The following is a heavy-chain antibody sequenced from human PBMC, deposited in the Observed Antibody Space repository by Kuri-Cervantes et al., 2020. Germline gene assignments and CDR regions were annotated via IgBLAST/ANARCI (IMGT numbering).Heavy chain of an antibody. Sequence: GGSLRLSCAASGFTFSSYSMNWVRQAPGKGLEWVSYISSSSSTIYYADSVKGRFTISRDNAKNSLYLQMNSLRAEDTAVYYCARDGELLVKDAFDIWGQGTMVTVSS. J-gene: IGHJ3*02. CDR3: ARDGELLVKDAFDI. CDR1: GFTFSSYS. CDR2: ISSSSSTI. V-gene: IGHV3-48*01. D-gene: IGHD1-26*01.